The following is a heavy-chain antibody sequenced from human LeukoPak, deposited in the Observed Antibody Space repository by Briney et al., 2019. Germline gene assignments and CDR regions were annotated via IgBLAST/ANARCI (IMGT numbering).Heavy chain of an antibody. D-gene: IGHD3-22*01. CDR3: ARVSGITMIVVVLEDPFDI. CDR2: TYYSGST. V-gene: IGHV4-38-2*02. J-gene: IGHJ3*02. CDR1: GYSTSSGYY. Sequence: SETLSLTCTVSGYSTSSGYYRAWLRPPPGEGLEWAGQTYYSGSTNYNPSLKSRVTISVGTSKNQFSLKLSSVTAADTAVYYCARVSGITMIVVVLEDPFDIWGQGTMVTVSS.